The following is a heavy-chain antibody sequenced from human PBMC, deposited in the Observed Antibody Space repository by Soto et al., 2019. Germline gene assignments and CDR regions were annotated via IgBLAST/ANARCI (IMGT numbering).Heavy chain of an antibody. CDR3: ARTIIHYYFDS. CDR1: GFNMVNYA. CDR2: LYSGGGTT. J-gene: IGHJ4*02. Sequence: EVQLLESGGGLVQPGGCLRLSCVGSGFNMVNYAMTWVRQAPGKGLEWVSLLYSGGGTTHSADSVEGRVTVSRDNSKNTMYLQISSLRDEDTAVYYCARTIIHYYFDSWGQGALVTVSS. V-gene: IGHV3-23*03.